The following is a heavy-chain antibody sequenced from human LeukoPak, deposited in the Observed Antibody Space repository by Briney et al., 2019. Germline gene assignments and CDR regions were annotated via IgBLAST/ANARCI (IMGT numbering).Heavy chain of an antibody. J-gene: IGHJ3*02. CDR1: GGSISSSG. D-gene: IGHD5-12*01. V-gene: IGHV3-21*01. Sequence: ETLSLTCTVSGGSISSSGYYWGWIRQPPGKGLEWVSSISSTSSNIYYADSVKGRFTISRDNAKNSLYLQMNSLRAEDTAVYYCARGGYSGYVTFDIWGQGTMVTVSS. CDR2: ISSTSSNI. CDR3: ARGGYSGYVTFDI.